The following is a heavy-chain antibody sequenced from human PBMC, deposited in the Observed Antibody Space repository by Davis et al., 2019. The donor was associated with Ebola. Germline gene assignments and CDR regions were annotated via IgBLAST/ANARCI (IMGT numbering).Heavy chain of an antibody. V-gene: IGHV3-23*01. CDR3: AKVRDDY. J-gene: IGHJ4*02. Sequence: GGSLRLSCGASGFIFAKYAMTWVRQAPGKGLEWVSVISGSGGSTYYADSVKGRFTISRDNAKNTLSLQMNSLRAEDTAVYYCAKVRDDYWGQGTLVTVSS. CDR2: ISGSGGST. CDR1: GFIFAKYA.